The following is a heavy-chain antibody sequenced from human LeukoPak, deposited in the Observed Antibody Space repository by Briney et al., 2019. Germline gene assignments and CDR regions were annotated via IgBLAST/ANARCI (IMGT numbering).Heavy chain of an antibody. CDR1: GGTFSSYA. CDR2: IIPIFGIA. CDR3: ARSSSGFDFNNWFDP. Sequence: GASVKVSCKASGGTFSSYAINWVRQAPGQGLEWMGRIIPIFGIANYAQKFQGRVTITADKSTSTAYMELSSLRSEDTAVYYCARSSSGFDFNNWFDPWGQGTLVTVSS. V-gene: IGHV1-69*04. J-gene: IGHJ5*02. D-gene: IGHD5-12*01.